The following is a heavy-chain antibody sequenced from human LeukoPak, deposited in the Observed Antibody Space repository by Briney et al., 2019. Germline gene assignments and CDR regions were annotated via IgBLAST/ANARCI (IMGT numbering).Heavy chain of an antibody. D-gene: IGHD5-18*01. CDR1: GYSISSGYY. J-gene: IGHJ4*02. V-gene: IGHV4-38-2*02. CDR2: IYHSGST. CDR3: ARHGYSYGQNFDY. Sequence: SETLSLTCTVPGYSISSGYYWGWIRQPPGKGLEWIGSIYHSGSTYYNPSLKSRVTISVDTSKNQFSLKLSSVTAADTAVYYCARHGYSYGQNFDYWGQGTLVTVSS.